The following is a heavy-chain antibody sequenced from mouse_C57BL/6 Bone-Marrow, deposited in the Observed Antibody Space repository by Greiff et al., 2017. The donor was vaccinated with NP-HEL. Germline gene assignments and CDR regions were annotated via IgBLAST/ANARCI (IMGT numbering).Heavy chain of an antibody. J-gene: IGHJ2*01. D-gene: IGHD1-1*01. Sequence: EVMLVESGGGLVKPGGSLKLSCAASGFTFSSYAMSWVRQTPDKRLEWVATISDGGSYTYYPDNVKGRFTISRDNAKNNLYLQMSHLKSEDTAMYYCARDGVATDYWGQGTTLTVSS. V-gene: IGHV5-4*01. CDR1: GFTFSSYA. CDR3: ARDGVATDY. CDR2: ISDGGSYT.